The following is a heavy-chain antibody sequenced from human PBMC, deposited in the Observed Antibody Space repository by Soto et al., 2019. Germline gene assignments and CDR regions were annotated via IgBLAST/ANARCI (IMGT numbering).Heavy chain of an antibody. D-gene: IGHD3-10*01. Sequence: EVQLLESGGGLVQPGGSLRLSCAASGFAFNTYAMDWVRQAPGKGLEWVSSISGSGDRTYYADSVKGGFTISRDNSENTLYLEMNSLRAEDRAVYYCANSDRGGSGNSNFWGQGALVTVSS. CDR2: ISGSGDRT. CDR1: GFAFNTYA. V-gene: IGHV3-23*01. J-gene: IGHJ4*02. CDR3: ANSDRGGSGNSNF.